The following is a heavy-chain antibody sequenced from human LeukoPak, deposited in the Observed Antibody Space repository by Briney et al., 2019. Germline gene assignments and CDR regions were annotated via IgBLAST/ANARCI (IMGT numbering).Heavy chain of an antibody. CDR1: GFTVSSNY. CDR3: ARQVRYCSGGSCYNYYFDY. CDR2: IYSGGST. V-gene: IGHV3-53*01. D-gene: IGHD2-15*01. Sequence: GGSLRLSCAASGFTVSSNYMSWVRQAPGKGLEWVSVIYSGGSTYYADSVKGRFTISRDNSKNTLYLQMNSLRAEDTAVYYCARQVRYCSGGSCYNYYFDYWGQGTLVTVSS. J-gene: IGHJ4*02.